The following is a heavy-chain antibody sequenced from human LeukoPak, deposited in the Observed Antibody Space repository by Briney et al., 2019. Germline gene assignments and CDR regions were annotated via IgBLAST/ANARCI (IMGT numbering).Heavy chain of an antibody. D-gene: IGHD1-20*01. Sequence: SVKVSCKASGFTFTSSAVQWVRQARGQRLEWIGWIVVGSGYTNYPQKFHKRVTITRDLSTSTAYMELSGLRSEDTAVYYCATGNNWATYWYFDLWGRGTLVTVSS. CDR2: IVVGSGYT. J-gene: IGHJ2*01. CDR1: GFTFTSSA. V-gene: IGHV1-58*01. CDR3: ATGNNWATYWYFDL.